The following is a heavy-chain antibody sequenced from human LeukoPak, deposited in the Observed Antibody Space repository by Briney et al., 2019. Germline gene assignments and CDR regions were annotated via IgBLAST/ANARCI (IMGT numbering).Heavy chain of an antibody. CDR2: IIPIFGIA. D-gene: IGHD6-6*01. Sequence: SVKVSCKASGGTFSSYAISWVRQAPGQGLEWMGRIIPIFGIANYAQKFQGRVTITADKSTSTAYMELSSLRSEDTPVYYCARDGGTGSSSYWGQGTLVTVSS. V-gene: IGHV1-69*04. J-gene: IGHJ4*02. CDR3: ARDGGTGSSSY. CDR1: GGTFSSYA.